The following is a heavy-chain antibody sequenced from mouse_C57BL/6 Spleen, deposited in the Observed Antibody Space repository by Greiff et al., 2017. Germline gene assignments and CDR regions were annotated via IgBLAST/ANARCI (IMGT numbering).Heavy chain of an antibody. Sequence: EVKLVESGPGLVKPSQSLSLTCSVTGFSITGGYYWNWLRQFPGNKLEWMGYISYDGSTNYTPSLKNRISITRDTSKNQFFLQLNTATTEDTATYYCAREEDYDYDPYYFDYWGQGTTLTVSS. CDR3: AREEDYDYDPYYFDY. CDR1: GFSITGGYY. CDR2: ISYDGST. V-gene: IGHV3-6*01. J-gene: IGHJ2*01. D-gene: IGHD2-4*01.